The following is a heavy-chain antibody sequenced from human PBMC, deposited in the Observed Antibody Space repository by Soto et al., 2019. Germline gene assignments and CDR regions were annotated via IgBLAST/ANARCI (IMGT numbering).Heavy chain of an antibody. CDR2: VSRNGGST. CDR3: VNSGYDHDAFDI. Sequence: GGSLRLSCSASGFTFSSYAMHWVRQAPGKGLEYVSAVSRNGGSTYYADSVKGRFTISRDNSKNTLYLQMSSLRAEDTSVYYCVNSGYDHDAFDIWGQGTMVTVS. D-gene: IGHD3-10*01. V-gene: IGHV3-64D*06. J-gene: IGHJ3*02. CDR1: GFTFSSYA.